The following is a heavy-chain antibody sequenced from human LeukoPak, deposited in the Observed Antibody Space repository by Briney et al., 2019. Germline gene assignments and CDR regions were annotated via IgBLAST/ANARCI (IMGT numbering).Heavy chain of an antibody. V-gene: IGHV1-69*05. CDR2: IIPIFGTA. J-gene: IGHJ4*02. CDR3: AIVSRGNDILPGHDY. CDR1: GGTFSSYA. D-gene: IGHD3-9*01. Sequence: SVKVSCKASGGTFSSYAISWVRQAPGQGREWMGGIIPIFGTANYAQKFQGRVTITTDESTSTAYMELSSLRSEDTAVYYCAIVSRGNDILPGHDYWGQGTLVTVSS.